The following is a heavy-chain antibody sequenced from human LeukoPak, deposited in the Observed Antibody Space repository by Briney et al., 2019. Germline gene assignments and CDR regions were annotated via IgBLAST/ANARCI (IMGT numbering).Heavy chain of an antibody. Sequence: SETLSLTCTVSGGSISSGGHYWSWIRQPPGKGLEWIGYIYHDGSTYYNPSLKSRVTISVDRSKNQFSLKLSSVTAADTAVYYCAREVYYYDSSGFDYWGQETLVTVSS. D-gene: IGHD3-22*01. CDR1: GGSISSGGHY. CDR2: IYHDGST. J-gene: IGHJ4*02. V-gene: IGHV4-30-2*01. CDR3: AREVYYYDSSGFDY.